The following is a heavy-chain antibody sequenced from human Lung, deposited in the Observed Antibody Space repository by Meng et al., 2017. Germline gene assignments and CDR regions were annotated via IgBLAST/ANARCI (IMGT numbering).Heavy chain of an antibody. Sequence: QVQLGQSGAEGKKAGASVKVSCKPSGYNFPDYYIHWVRQAPGQGLEWTGRIDPKNGDTHYAQKFQGRVTMTGDTSISTAYMDLSGLRSDDTAVYYCVRDENISLGKLFGDYWGQGTMVTVSS. V-gene: IGHV1-2*06. CDR2: IDPKNGDT. J-gene: IGHJ4*02. CDR3: VRDENISLGKLFGDY. D-gene: IGHD2-21*01. CDR1: GYNFPDYY.